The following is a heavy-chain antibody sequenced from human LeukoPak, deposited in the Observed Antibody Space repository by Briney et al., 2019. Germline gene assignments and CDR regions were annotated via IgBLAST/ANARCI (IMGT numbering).Heavy chain of an antibody. D-gene: IGHD2-15*01. CDR3: ARDFCSGGSCYPDAFDI. J-gene: IGHJ3*02. Sequence: GGSLRLSCAASGFAFSSYGMHWVRQAPGKGLEWVAVIWYDGTNTYYADSVKGRFTISRDNSKNTLYLQMNSLRAEDTAVYYCARDFCSGGSCYPDAFDIWGQGTMVTVSS. CDR2: IWYDGTNT. V-gene: IGHV3-33*01. CDR1: GFAFSSYG.